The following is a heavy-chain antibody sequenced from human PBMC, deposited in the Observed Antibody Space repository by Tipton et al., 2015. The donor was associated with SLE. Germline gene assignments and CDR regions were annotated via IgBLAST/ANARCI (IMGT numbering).Heavy chain of an antibody. CDR3: ARVVYSFSDAFDI. J-gene: IGHJ3*02. Sequence: TLSLTCTVSGGSITSSTYYLDWIRQPPGMGLEWIGRIYASGSTEYNPSLKSRVTISVDPSKNQFSLRLTSLTAADTAVYYCARVVYSFSDAFDIWGQGTLVTVSS. CDR2: IYASGST. V-gene: IGHV4-39*07. CDR1: GGSITSSTYY. D-gene: IGHD6-13*01.